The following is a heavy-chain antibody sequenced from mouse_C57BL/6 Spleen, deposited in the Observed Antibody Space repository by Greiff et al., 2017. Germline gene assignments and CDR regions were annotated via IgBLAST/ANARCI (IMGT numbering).Heavy chain of an antibody. V-gene: IGHV1-55*01. CDR2: IYPGSGST. J-gene: IGHJ3*01. CDR1: GYTFTSYW. CDR3: ANDYYYGSRSGFAY. D-gene: IGHD1-1*01. Sequence: QVQLQQPGAELVKPGASVKMSCKASGYTFTSYWITWVKQRPGQGLEWIGDIYPGSGSTNYNEKFKSKATLTVDTSSSTAYMQLSSLTSEDSAVYYCANDYYYGSRSGFAYWGQGTLVTVSA.